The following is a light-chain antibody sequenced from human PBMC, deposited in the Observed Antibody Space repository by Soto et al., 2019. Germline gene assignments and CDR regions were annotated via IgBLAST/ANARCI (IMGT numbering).Light chain of an antibody. J-gene: IGLJ2*01. CDR1: SSNIGADYD. V-gene: IGLV1-40*01. CDR2: GNN. CDR3: QVWDRSSDVV. Sequence: QSVLTQPPSVSGAPGQRVTISCTGSSSNIGADYDVHWYQQRPGTAPKLLIFGNNNRPSGVPDRFSGSKSGTSASLAITGLQAEDEGDYYCQVWDRSSDVVFGGGTKLTVL.